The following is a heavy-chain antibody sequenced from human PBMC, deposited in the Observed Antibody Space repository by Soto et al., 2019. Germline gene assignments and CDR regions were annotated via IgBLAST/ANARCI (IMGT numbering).Heavy chain of an antibody. V-gene: IGHV3-7*02. Sequence: SGGGLVQPGGSLRLSCVASGFTFSDYCMTWIRQAPGKGLEWVANIKSDGSEQNYVDSVKGRFTISRDNADNSLSLQMNSLRADDTGIYYCARGRAVAVWGQGTLVSVSS. CDR3: ARGRAVAV. J-gene: IGHJ4*02. CDR2: IKSDGSEQ. CDR1: GFTFSDYC. D-gene: IGHD6-19*01.